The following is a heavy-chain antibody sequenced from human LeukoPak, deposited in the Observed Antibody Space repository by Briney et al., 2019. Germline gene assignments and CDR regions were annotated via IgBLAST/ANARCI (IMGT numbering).Heavy chain of an antibody. Sequence: SETLSLTCTVSGGSISSYYWSWIRQPPGKGLEWIGYIYYSGSTNYNPSLKSRVTMSVDTSKNQFSLKLSSVTAADTAVYYCARSTIDIWSGYYYMDVWGKGTTVTVSS. CDR2: IYYSGST. J-gene: IGHJ6*03. CDR1: GGSISSYY. CDR3: ARSTIDIWSGYYYMDV. D-gene: IGHD3-3*01. V-gene: IGHV4-59*12.